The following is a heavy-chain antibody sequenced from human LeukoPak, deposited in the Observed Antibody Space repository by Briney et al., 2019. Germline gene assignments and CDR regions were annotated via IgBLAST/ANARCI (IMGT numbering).Heavy chain of an antibody. D-gene: IGHD3-22*01. CDR3: ARVPYYYDSSGYYPMGLDY. J-gene: IGHJ4*02. CDR1: GYTFTSYG. CDR2: ISAYNGNT. V-gene: IGHV1-18*01. Sequence: GASVKVSCKASGYTFTSYGISWVRQAPGQGLEWMGWISAYNGNTNYAQKLQGRVTMTTDTSTSTAYMELRSLRSDDTAVYYCARVPYYYDSSGYYPMGLDYWGQGTLVTVSS.